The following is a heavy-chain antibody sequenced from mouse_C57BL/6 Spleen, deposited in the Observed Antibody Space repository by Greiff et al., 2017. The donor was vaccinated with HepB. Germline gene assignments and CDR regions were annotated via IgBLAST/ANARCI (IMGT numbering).Heavy chain of an antibody. CDR3: ARKLTYYSNGFAY. Sequence: QVQLQQSGAELVKPGASVKMSCKASGYTFTSYWITWVKQRPGQGLEWIGDIYPGSGSTNYNEKFKSKATLTVDTSSSTAYMQLSSLTSEDSAVYYCARKLTYYSNGFAYWGQGTLVTVSA. V-gene: IGHV1-55*01. D-gene: IGHD2-5*01. J-gene: IGHJ3*01. CDR2: IYPGSGST. CDR1: GYTFTSYW.